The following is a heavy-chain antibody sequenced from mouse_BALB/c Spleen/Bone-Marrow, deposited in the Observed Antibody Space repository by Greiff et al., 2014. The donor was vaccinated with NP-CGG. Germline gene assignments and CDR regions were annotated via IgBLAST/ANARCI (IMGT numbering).Heavy chain of an antibody. D-gene: IGHD1-1*01. CDR2: IDPANGNT. J-gene: IGHJ3*01. CDR3: ASYYYGSSPFAY. V-gene: IGHV14-3*02. Sequence: EVQLQQSGAELVKPGASVKLSCTASGFNIKDTYMHWVKQRPEQGLEWIGRIDPANGNTKYDPKFQGKATITADTSSNTAYLQLSSLTSEDTAVYYCASYYYGSSPFAYGGQGTLVTVSA. CDR1: GFNIKDTY.